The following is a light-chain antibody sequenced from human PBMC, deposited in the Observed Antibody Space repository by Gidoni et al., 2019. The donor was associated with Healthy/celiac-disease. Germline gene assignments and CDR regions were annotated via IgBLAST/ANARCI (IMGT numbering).Light chain of an antibody. CDR2: DAS. CDR3: QQRSNWPPSWP. CDR1: QSVSSY. V-gene: IGKV3-11*01. Sequence: EIVLTQSPATLSLSPGERATLSCRASQSVSSYLAWYQQKPGQAPRLLIHDASNRATGIPARFSGSGSGTDFPLTIRSLEPEDFAVYYCQQRSNWPPSWPFGQGTQVEIK. J-gene: IGKJ1*01.